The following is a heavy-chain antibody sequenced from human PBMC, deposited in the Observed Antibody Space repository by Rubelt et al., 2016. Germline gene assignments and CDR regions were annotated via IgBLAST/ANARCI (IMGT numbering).Heavy chain of an antibody. Sequence: QLQLQESGPGLVKPSETLSLTCTVSGGSISSSSYYWGWIRQPPGKGLEWIGSIYYSGSTYYNPSLKSRVTISVDTSKNQFSLKLSSVTAADTAVYYCARRFIRWEPTSVYFDYWGQGTLVTVSS. CDR3: ARRFIRWEPTSVYFDY. CDR2: IYYSGST. V-gene: IGHV4-39*01. D-gene: IGHD1-26*01. J-gene: IGHJ4*02. CDR1: GGSISSSSYY.